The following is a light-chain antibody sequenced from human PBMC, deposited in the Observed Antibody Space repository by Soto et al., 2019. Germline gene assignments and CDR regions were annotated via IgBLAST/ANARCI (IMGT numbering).Light chain of an antibody. CDR2: EVS. V-gene: IGLV2-14*01. Sequence: QSALTQPASVSGSPGQSITISCTGTSSDVGGYNYVSWYQQHLGKAPKLMIYEVSNRPSGVSNRFSGSKSRNTASLTISVLQAEDVADYYCSSYTSSSTWVFGGGTKLTVL. CDR3: SSYTSSSTWV. CDR1: SSDVGGYNY. J-gene: IGLJ3*02.